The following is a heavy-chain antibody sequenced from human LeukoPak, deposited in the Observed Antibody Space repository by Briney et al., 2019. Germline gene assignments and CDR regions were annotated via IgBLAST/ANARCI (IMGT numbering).Heavy chain of an antibody. CDR2: ISWNSGSI. D-gene: IGHD3-22*01. J-gene: IGHJ4*02. Sequence: GRSLRLSCAASGFTFDDYAMHWVRQAAGKGLEWVSGISWNSGSIGYADSVKGRFTISRDNAKNSLYLQMNSLRAEDTALYYCAKGNSRDYYDSSGYSSAFDYWGQGTLVTVSS. CDR3: AKGNSRDYYDSSGYSSAFDY. V-gene: IGHV3-9*01. CDR1: GFTFDDYA.